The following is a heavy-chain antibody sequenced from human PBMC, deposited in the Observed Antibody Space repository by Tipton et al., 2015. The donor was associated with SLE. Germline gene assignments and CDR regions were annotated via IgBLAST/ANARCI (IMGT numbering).Heavy chain of an antibody. CDR1: GGSISSYY. Sequence: TLSLTCTVSGGSISSYYWSWIRQPPGKGLEWIGYIYYTGSTNYNPSLKSRVTISVDTSKNQFSLQLNSVTPEDTAVYYCAREDCSSTSCYQDAFDIWGQGTMVTVSS. CDR2: IYYTGST. D-gene: IGHD2-2*01. V-gene: IGHV4-59*12. CDR3: AREDCSSTSCYQDAFDI. J-gene: IGHJ3*02.